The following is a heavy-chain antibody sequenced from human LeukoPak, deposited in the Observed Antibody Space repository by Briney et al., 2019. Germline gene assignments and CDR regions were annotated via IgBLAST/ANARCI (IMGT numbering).Heavy chain of an antibody. CDR3: ASSGRGGSYRHRDY. Sequence: GRSLRLSCAASGFTFSSYAMHWVRQAPGKGLEWVAVISYDGSNKYYADSVKGRFTISRDNSKNTLYLQMNSLRAEDTAVYYCASSGRGGSYRHRDYWGQGTLVTVSS. D-gene: IGHD3-16*02. CDR2: ISYDGSNK. J-gene: IGHJ4*02. V-gene: IGHV3-30*04. CDR1: GFTFSSYA.